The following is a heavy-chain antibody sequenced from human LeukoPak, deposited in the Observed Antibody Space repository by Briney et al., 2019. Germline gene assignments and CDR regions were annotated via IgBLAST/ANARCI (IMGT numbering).Heavy chain of an antibody. CDR3: ARDRDYDSSGYYYYAFDI. J-gene: IGHJ3*02. V-gene: IGHV3-21*01. CDR1: GFTFSSYE. D-gene: IGHD3-22*01. Sequence: PGGSLRLSCAASGFTFSSYEMNWVRQAPGKGLEWVSSISSSSSYIYYADSVKGRFTISRDNAKNSLYLQMNSLRAEDTAVYYCARDRDYDSSGYYYYAFDIWGQGTMVTVSS. CDR2: ISSSSSYI.